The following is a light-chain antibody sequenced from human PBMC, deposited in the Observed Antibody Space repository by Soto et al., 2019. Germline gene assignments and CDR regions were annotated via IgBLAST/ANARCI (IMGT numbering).Light chain of an antibody. Sequence: DIQMTQSPFSLSASVGDRVTITCRASQSISSYLNWYQQKPGKAPKLLIYAASSLQSGVPSRFSGSGSGTDFTLTISSLQPEDFATYYCQQSYSTPITFGQGTRLEIK. J-gene: IGKJ5*01. CDR1: QSISSY. CDR3: QQSYSTPIT. V-gene: IGKV1-39*01. CDR2: AAS.